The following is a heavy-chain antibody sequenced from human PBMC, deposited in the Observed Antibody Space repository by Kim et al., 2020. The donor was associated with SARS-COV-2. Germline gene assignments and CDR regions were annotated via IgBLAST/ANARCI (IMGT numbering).Heavy chain of an antibody. CDR2: ISSNGGST. V-gene: IGHV3-64D*09. CDR1: GFTFSSYA. J-gene: IGHJ4*02. Sequence: GGSLRLSCSASGFTFSSYAMHWVRQAPGKGLEYVSAISSNGGSTYYADSVKGRFTISRDNSKNTLYLQMSSLRAEDTAVYYCVKGPSPRWLQFGVDFDYWGQGTLVTVSS. D-gene: IGHD5-12*01. CDR3: VKGPSPRWLQFGVDFDY.